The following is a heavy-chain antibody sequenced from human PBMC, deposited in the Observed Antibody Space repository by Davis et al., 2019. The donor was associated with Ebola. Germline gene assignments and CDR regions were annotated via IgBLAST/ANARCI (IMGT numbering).Heavy chain of an antibody. CDR1: GFTFSSYS. Sequence: GESLKISCAASGFTFSSYSMNWVRQAPGKGLKWVGRIKSKTDGGTTDYAAPVKGRFTISRDDSKNTLYLQMNSLKTEDTAVYYCTTDPFRVLRFLEWLPKSGDYWGQGTLVTVSS. CDR2: IKSKTDGGTT. J-gene: IGHJ4*02. CDR3: TTDPFRVLRFLEWLPKSGDY. V-gene: IGHV3-15*01. D-gene: IGHD3-3*01.